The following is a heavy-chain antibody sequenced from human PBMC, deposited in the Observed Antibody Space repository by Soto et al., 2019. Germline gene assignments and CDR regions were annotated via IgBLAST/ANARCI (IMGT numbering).Heavy chain of an antibody. V-gene: IGHV3-30*18. CDR1: GFTFSSYG. D-gene: IGHD1-1*01. J-gene: IGHJ4*02. CDR3: AKDGQVGTQRGYFDY. CDR2: ISYDGSNK. Sequence: PGGSLRLSCAASGFTFSSYGMHWVRQAPGKGLEWVAVISYDGSNKYYADSVKGRFTISRDNSKNTLYLQMNSLRAEDTAVYYCAKDGQVGTQRGYFDYWGQGTLVTVSS.